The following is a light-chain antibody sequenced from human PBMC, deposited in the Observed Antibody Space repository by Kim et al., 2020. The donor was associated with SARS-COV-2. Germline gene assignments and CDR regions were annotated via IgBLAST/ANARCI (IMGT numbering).Light chain of an antibody. V-gene: IGKV1-9*01. CDR2: AAS. CDR3: QQLDSYPRT. J-gene: IGKJ1*01. CDR1: QGISSY. Sequence: IQLTQSPSSLSASVGDRVTITCRASQGISSYLAWYQQKPGKAPKLLIYAASTLQSGVPSRFSGSGSGTDFTLTISSLQPEDFATYYCQQLDSYPRTSGQGTKVDIK.